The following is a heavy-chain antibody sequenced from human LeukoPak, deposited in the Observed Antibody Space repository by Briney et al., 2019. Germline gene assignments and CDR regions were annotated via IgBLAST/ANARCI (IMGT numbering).Heavy chain of an antibody. CDR3: ARIAARPEGHNWFDP. D-gene: IGHD6-6*01. J-gene: IGHJ5*02. CDR1: GGSISSYY. CDR2: IYTSGST. Sequence: PSETLSLTCTGSGGSISSYYWSWIRQPAGKGLEWIGRIYTSGSTNYNPSLKSRVTMSVDTSKNQFSLKLSSVTAADTAVYYCARIAARPEGHNWFDPWSQGTLVTVSS. V-gene: IGHV4-4*07.